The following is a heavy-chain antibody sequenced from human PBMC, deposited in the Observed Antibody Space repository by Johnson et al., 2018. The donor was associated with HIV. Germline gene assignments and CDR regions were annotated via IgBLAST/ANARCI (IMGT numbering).Heavy chain of an antibody. CDR1: GFTFSTND. CDR2: ITGDGAYT. Sequence: VQLVESGGGLVQPGGSLRLSCAASGFTFSTNDMNWVRQAPGKEPQWVSAITGDGAYTYYADSVKGRFTISSDNSKNTLYLQMNSLRAEDTAVYYCAKSGLFVLVVYAPDVFDIWGQGTMVTVSS. CDR3: AKSGLFVLVVYAPDVFDI. V-gene: IGHV3-23*04. J-gene: IGHJ3*02. D-gene: IGHD2-8*02.